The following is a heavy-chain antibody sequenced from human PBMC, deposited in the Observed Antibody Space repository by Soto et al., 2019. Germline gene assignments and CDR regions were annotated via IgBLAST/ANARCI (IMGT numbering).Heavy chain of an antibody. CDR3: AIDSVAGPYYYYYGMDV. Sequence: EVQLVESGGGLVQPGGSLRLSCAASGFTVSSNYMSWVRQAPGKGLEWVSVIYSGGSTYYADSVKGRFTISRDNSKNTLYLQMNSLRAEDTAVYYCAIDSVAGPYYYYYGMDVWGQGTTVTVSS. D-gene: IGHD6-19*01. CDR1: GFTVSSNY. J-gene: IGHJ6*02. CDR2: IYSGGST. V-gene: IGHV3-66*01.